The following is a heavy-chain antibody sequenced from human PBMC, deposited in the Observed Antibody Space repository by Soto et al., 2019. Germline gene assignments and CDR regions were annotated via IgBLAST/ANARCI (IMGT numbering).Heavy chain of an antibody. J-gene: IGHJ5*02. Sequence: SETLSLTCAVSGDSITSANWWSWVRQSPRKGLEWLGEIYHNGSTNYNPSLKSRVAISVDKAKNQFSLKLTSVTAADTAVYYCARARGAIFGVVIRNWFGPWGQGTLVTVSS. CDR2: IYHNGST. CDR1: GDSITSANW. CDR3: ARARGAIFGVVIRNWFGP. V-gene: IGHV4-4*02. D-gene: IGHD3-3*01.